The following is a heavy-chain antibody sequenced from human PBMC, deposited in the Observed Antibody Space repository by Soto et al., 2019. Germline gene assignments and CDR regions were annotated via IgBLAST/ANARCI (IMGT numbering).Heavy chain of an antibody. D-gene: IGHD3-9*01. Sequence: SETLSLTCTVSGCSISSSSYYWGWIRQPPGKGLEWIGSIYYSGSTYYNPSLKSRVTISVDTSKNQFSLKLSSVTAADTAVYYCARHLYDILTSYYYYFDYWGQGTLVTVSS. CDR2: IYYSGST. CDR1: GCSISSSSYY. J-gene: IGHJ4*02. V-gene: IGHV4-39*01. CDR3: ARHLYDILTSYYYYFDY.